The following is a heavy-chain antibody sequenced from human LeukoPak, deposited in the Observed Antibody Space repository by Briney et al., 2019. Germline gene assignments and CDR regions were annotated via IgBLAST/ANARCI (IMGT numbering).Heavy chain of an antibody. Sequence: SETLSLTCTVSGGSISSYYWSWIRQPPGKGLEWIGYIYYSGSTNYNPSLKSRVTISVDTSKNQFSLKLSSVTAADTAVYYCARDSSSWFSGWFDPWGQGTLVTASS. CDR2: IYYSGST. D-gene: IGHD6-13*01. J-gene: IGHJ5*02. V-gene: IGHV4-59*01. CDR3: ARDSSSWFSGWFDP. CDR1: GGSISSYY.